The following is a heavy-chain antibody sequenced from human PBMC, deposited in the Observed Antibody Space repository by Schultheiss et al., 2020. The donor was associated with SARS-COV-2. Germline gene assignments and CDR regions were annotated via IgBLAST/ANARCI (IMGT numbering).Heavy chain of an antibody. J-gene: IGHJ6*02. Sequence: SETLSLTCAVYGGSFSGYYWGWIRQPPGKGLEWIGEINHSGSTNYNPSLKSRVTILLDTSKNQFSLKLTSVTAADTAVYYCARGSTDNYGMGVWGQGTTVTVSS. CDR3: ARGSTDNYGMGV. CDR1: GGSFSGYY. D-gene: IGHD4-11*01. V-gene: IGHV4-34*01. CDR2: INHSGST.